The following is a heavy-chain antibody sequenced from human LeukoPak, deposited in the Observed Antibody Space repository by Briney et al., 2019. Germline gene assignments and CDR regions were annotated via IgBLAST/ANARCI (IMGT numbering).Heavy chain of an antibody. V-gene: IGHV3-64*01. D-gene: IGHD3-3*01. J-gene: IGHJ4*02. CDR1: GLIFSSYA. Sequence: GGSLRLSCAASGLIFSSYAMHWVRQAPGKGLEYVSGISSNGGSKDYANSVKGRFTISRDNSKNTLYLQMGSLRPEDVAVYYCARDSRPSDFWSGYYTSFDYWGQGILVTVSS. CDR2: ISSNGGSK. CDR3: ARDSRPSDFWSGYYTSFDY.